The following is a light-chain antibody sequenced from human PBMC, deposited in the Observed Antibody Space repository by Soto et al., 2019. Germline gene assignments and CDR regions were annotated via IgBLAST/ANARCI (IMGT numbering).Light chain of an antibody. CDR1: QSVASS. CDR3: QQYNYWPIT. Sequence: EIVMTQSPATVSVCPLEIGSVSFMASQSVASSVAWYQQKPGQAPRLILYGASTRATGFPARFSGSGSGTEFTLTISSLQSQDFAVYLCQQYNYWPITFGQGTRLEIK. CDR2: GAS. J-gene: IGKJ5*01. V-gene: IGKV3-15*01.